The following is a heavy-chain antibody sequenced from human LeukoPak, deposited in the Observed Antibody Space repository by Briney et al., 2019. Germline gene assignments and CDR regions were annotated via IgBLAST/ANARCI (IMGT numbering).Heavy chain of an antibody. CDR3: ARDLYASGNYRSYWYFDL. CDR1: GGSISSYY. J-gene: IGHJ2*01. D-gene: IGHD3-10*01. V-gene: IGHV4-59*01. Sequence: SETLSLTCTVSGGSISSYYWSWIRQPPGMGLEWIGYIYYNGSTNYNPSLKSRVTISVDTSKKQFSLKLNSVTAADTAVYYCARDLYASGNYRSYWYFDLWGRGTLVTVSS. CDR2: IYYNGST.